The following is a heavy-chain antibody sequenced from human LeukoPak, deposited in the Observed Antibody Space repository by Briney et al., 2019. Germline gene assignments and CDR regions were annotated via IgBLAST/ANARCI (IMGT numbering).Heavy chain of an antibody. CDR2: INPSGGST. Sequence: ASVKVSCKASGYTFASYYMHWVRQAPGQGLEWMGIINPSGGSTSYAQKFQGRVTMTRDMSTSTVYMELSSLRSDDTAVYYCARSNTVTTSHSSGYYYYMDVWGKGTTVTISS. CDR1: GYTFASYY. J-gene: IGHJ6*03. CDR3: ARSNTVTTSHSSGYYYYMDV. D-gene: IGHD4-17*01. V-gene: IGHV1-46*01.